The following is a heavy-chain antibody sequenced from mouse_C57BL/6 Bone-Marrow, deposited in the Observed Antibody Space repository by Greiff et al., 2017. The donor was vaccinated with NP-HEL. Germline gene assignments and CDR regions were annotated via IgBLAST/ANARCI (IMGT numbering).Heavy chain of an antibody. Sequence: VQLQQSGAELVKPGASVKLSCKASGYTFTSYWMHWVKQRPGQGLEWIGMIHPNSGSTNYNEKFKSKATLTVDKSSSTAYMQLSSLTSEDSAVYCCARSRFRYYFDYWGQGTTLTVSS. V-gene: IGHV1-64*01. CDR2: IHPNSGST. CDR3: ARSRFRYYFDY. J-gene: IGHJ2*01. CDR1: GYTFTSYW.